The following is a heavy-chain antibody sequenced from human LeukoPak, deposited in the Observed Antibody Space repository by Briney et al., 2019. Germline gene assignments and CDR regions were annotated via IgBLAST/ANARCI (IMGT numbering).Heavy chain of an antibody. J-gene: IGHJ4*02. V-gene: IGHV3-30*03. Sequence: QPGGSLRLSCAASGFTFSSYGMHWVRQAPGKGLEWVAVISYDGSNKYYADSVKGRFTISRDNSKNTLYLQMNSLRAEGTAVYYCARGSTYYDSSGQVPFDYWGQGTLVTVSS. CDR1: GFTFSSYG. D-gene: IGHD3-22*01. CDR2: ISYDGSNK. CDR3: ARGSTYYDSSGQVPFDY.